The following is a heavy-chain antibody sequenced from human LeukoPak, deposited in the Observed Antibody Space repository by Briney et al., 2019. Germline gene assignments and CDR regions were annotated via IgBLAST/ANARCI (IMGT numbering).Heavy chain of an antibody. CDR3: ARDTIFGVVSYYYYGMDV. CDR1: GYTFTGYY. V-gene: IGHV1-2*02. D-gene: IGHD3-3*01. J-gene: IGHJ6*02. Sequence: ASVKVSCKASGYTFTGYYMHWARQAPGQGLEWMGWINPNSGGTNYAQKFQGRVTMTRDTSISTAYMELSRLRSDDTAVYYCARDTIFGVVSYYYYGMDVWGQGTTVTVSS. CDR2: INPNSGGT.